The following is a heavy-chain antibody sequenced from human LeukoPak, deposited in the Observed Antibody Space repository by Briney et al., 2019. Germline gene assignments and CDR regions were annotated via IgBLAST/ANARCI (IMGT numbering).Heavy chain of an antibody. Sequence: GASVKVSCKASGYTFTSYDINWVRQATGQGLEWMGWMNPNSGNTGYAQKFQGRVTMTRNTSISTAYMELSSLRSEDTAVYYCARVFNDILTGYLAYYFGYWGQGTLVTVSS. D-gene: IGHD3-9*01. J-gene: IGHJ4*02. CDR1: GYTFTSYD. CDR3: ARVFNDILTGYLAYYFGY. V-gene: IGHV1-8*01. CDR2: MNPNSGNT.